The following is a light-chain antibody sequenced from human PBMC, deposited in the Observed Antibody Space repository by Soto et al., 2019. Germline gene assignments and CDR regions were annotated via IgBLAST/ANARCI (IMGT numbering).Light chain of an antibody. V-gene: IGLV2-8*01. J-gene: IGLJ1*01. CDR2: EVS. CDR3: SSYAGSNNYV. CDR1: NSDIGGYNY. Sequence: QSVLTQPPSASGSPGQSVTISCTGTNSDIGGYNYVSWYQQHPGKAPKFMIYEVSKRPSGVPDRFSGSKSGNTASLTVSGLQAEDDAEYYSSSYAGSNNYVFGTGTKLTVL.